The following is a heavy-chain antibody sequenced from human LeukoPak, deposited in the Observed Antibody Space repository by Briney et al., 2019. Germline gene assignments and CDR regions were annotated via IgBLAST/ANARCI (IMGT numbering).Heavy chain of an antibody. Sequence: GGSLRLSCVGSGLTISNYWMHWVRQVPGTGLAWVSRIHPDGSITTYADSVKGRFAISRDNAKNTLYLQMNSLRAEDTAVYYCAPQQTYSPYNWFDPWGQGTLVTVSS. CDR2: IHPDGSIT. J-gene: IGHJ5*02. V-gene: IGHV3-74*03. CDR1: GLTISNYW. CDR3: APQQTYSPYNWFDP. D-gene: IGHD5-12*01.